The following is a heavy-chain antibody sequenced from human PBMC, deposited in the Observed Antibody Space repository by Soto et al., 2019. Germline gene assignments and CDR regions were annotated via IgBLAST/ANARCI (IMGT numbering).Heavy chain of an antibody. CDR3: ARDTPRYHKYYYYGMDV. D-gene: IGHD1-20*01. V-gene: IGHV4-59*01. CDR1: GGSISSYY. J-gene: IGHJ6*02. Sequence: SETLSLTCTVSGGSISSYYWSWIRQPPGKGLEWIGYIYYSGSTNYNPSLKSRVTISVDTSKNQFSLKLSSVTAADTAVYYCARDTPRYHKYYYYGMDVWGQGTTVTVSS. CDR2: IYYSGST.